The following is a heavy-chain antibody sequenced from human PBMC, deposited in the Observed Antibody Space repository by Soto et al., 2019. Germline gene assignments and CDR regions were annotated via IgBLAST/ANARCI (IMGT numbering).Heavy chain of an antibody. CDR2: INPNSGGT. CDR3: ARDRGGATSDFDY. V-gene: IGHV1-2*04. CDR1: GYTFTGYY. D-gene: IGHD1-26*01. Sequence: QVQLVQSGAEVKKPGASVKVSCKASGYTFTGYYMHWVRQAPGQGVEWMGWINPNSGGTNYAQKFQGWVTMTRDTSISTAYMELSRLRSDDTAVYYCARDRGGATSDFDYWGQGTLVTVSS. J-gene: IGHJ4*02.